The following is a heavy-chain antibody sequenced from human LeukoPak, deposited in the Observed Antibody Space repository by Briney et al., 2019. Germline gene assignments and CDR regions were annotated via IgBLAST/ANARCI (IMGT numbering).Heavy chain of an antibody. D-gene: IGHD6-13*01. Sequence: ASVKVSCKASGYTFTSYGISWVRQAPGQRLEWMGWINAGNGNTKYSQKFQGRVTITRDTSASTAYMELSSLRSEDTAVYYCARGYPAFIAATFRFDPWGQGTLVTVSS. CDR1: GYTFTSYG. V-gene: IGHV1-3*01. CDR2: INAGNGNT. CDR3: ARGYPAFIAATFRFDP. J-gene: IGHJ5*02.